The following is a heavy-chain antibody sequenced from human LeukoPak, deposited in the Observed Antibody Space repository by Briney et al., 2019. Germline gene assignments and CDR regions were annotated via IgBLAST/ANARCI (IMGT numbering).Heavy chain of an antibody. CDR3: AREGKFYDILTGYSTAANWFDP. Sequence: ASVKVSCKASGYTFTTYGPSWVRQAPGQGIEWMGWISAYNGKTSYAQKFQGRVTMTTDTSTSTAYMELRSLSSDDTAMYYCAREGKFYDILTGYSTAANWFDPWDQGTLVTVSS. D-gene: IGHD3-9*01. V-gene: IGHV1-18*01. J-gene: IGHJ5*02. CDR1: GYTFTTYG. CDR2: ISAYNGKT.